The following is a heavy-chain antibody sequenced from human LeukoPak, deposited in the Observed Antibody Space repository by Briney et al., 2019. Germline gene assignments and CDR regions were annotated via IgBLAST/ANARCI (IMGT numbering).Heavy chain of an antibody. CDR1: GFTFSSYS. CDR3: ARVYQGVSLFDGIDY. CDR2: IRTSSSYI. D-gene: IGHD3-10*01. J-gene: IGHJ4*02. V-gene: IGHV3-21*01. Sequence: GGSLRLSCAASGFTFSSYSMNWVRQAPGKGLEWVSSIRTSSSYINYADSVKGRFTISRDNAKKSLYLQMNSLRAEDTAVYYCARVYQGVSLFDGIDYWGQGTLVTVSS.